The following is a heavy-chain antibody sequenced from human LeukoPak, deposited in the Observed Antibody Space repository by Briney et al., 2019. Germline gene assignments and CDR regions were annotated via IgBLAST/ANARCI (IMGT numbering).Heavy chain of an antibody. Sequence: GASVKVSCKASGYTFTGYYMHWVRQAPGQGLEWMGWISAYNGNTNYAQKLQGRVTMTTDTSTSTAYMELRSLRSDDTAVYYCARELTGTTHNFDYWGQGTLVTVSS. V-gene: IGHV1-18*04. CDR2: ISAYNGNT. CDR1: GYTFTGYY. CDR3: ARELTGTTHNFDY. J-gene: IGHJ4*02. D-gene: IGHD1-20*01.